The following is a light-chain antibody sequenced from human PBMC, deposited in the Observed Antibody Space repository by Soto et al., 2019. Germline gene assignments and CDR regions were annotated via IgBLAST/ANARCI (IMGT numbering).Light chain of an antibody. V-gene: IGLV2-14*01. CDR3: PSYTSGSTYV. J-gene: IGLJ1*01. Sequence: HSLLTQPASVSRFPGQASTITYTRTSTDVGRYNYVSWYQQHPGKAPKLMVYDVSNRPSWVSNRFSGSKSGITAPLTIPGLQAEDEPDYYCPSYTSGSTYVSGTGTKVTVL. CDR1: STDVGRYNY. CDR2: DVS.